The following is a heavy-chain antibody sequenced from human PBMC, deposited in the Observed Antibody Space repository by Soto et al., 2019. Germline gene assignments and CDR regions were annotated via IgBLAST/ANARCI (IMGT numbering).Heavy chain of an antibody. D-gene: IGHD6-13*01. J-gene: IGHJ5*02. V-gene: IGHV3-30*18. CDR2: ISYDGSNK. CDR1: GFTFSSYG. CDR3: AKDLAAAPHTANWFDP. Sequence: PGGSLRLSCAASGFTFSSYGMHWVRQAPGKGLEWVAVISYDGSNKYYADSVKGRFTISRDNSKNTLYLQMNSLRAEDTAVYYCAKDLAAAPHTANWFDPWGQGTLVTVSS.